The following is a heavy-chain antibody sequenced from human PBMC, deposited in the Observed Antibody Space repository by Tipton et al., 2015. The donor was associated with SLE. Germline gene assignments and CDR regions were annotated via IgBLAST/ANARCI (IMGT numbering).Heavy chain of an antibody. D-gene: IGHD5-18*01. Sequence: SLRLSCAASGFTFSSYGMHWVRQAPGKGLEWVGRIKSKTDGGTTDYAAPVKGRFTISRDDSKNTLYLQMNSLKTDDTAVYYCTSPEAMVSYWGQGTLVTVSS. J-gene: IGHJ4*02. CDR2: IKSKTDGGTT. CDR3: TSPEAMVSY. CDR1: GFTFSSYG. V-gene: IGHV3-15*01.